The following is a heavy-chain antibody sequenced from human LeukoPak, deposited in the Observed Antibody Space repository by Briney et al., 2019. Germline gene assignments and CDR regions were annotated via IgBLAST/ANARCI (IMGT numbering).Heavy chain of an antibody. CDR3: ARVGSGMATIGGPDY. CDR2: IYYSGST. J-gene: IGHJ4*02. D-gene: IGHD5-24*01. CDR1: GGSISSYY. V-gene: IGHV4-59*01. Sequence: SETLSLTCTVSGGSISSYYWSWIRQPPGKGLEWIGYIYYSGSTNYNPSLKSRVTISVDTSKNQFSLKLSSVTAADTAVYYCARVGSGMATIGGPDYWGQGTLVTVSS.